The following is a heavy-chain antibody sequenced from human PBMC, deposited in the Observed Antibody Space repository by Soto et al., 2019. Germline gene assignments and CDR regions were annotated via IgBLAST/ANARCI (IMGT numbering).Heavy chain of an antibody. D-gene: IGHD5-12*01. CDR3: ARSSYSGHDLPYNWFDP. V-gene: IGHV4-39*01. CDR2: IYYSGST. Sequence: PSETLSLTCTVSGSSISSSSYYWGWIRQPPGKGLEWIGSIYYSGSTYYNPSLKSRVTISVDTSKNQFSLKLSSVTAADTAVYYCARSSYSGHDLPYNWFDPWGQGTLVTVSS. J-gene: IGHJ5*02. CDR1: GSSISSSSYY.